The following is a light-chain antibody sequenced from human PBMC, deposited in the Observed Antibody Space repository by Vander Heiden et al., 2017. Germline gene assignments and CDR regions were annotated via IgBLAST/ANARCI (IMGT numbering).Light chain of an antibody. V-gene: IGKV4-1*01. CDR1: QSVLYSSNNKNY. Sequence: DIVMTQSPDSLAVSLGERATINCKSSQSVLYSSNNKNYLAWYQQKPGQPPKLLIYWASTRESGVPDRFSGSGSGTDFTLTINSLQAEDVAVYYCQQYYTTHSFGPGTKVDIK. J-gene: IGKJ3*01. CDR2: WAS. CDR3: QQYYTTHS.